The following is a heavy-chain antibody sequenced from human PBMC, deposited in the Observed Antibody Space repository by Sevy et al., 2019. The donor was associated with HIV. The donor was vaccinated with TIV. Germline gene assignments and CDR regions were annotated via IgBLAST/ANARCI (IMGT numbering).Heavy chain of an antibody. CDR2: ISGGGGST. V-gene: IGHV3-23*01. D-gene: IGHD6-13*01. CDR3: AKEGTWYRQDYFDY. CDR1: GFSFSLYA. Sequence: GGSLRLSCVASGFSFSLYAMSWVRQAPGKGLEWVSAISGGGGSTYYADSVKGRFTISRDTSKNTLSLQMTSLRAEDTAVYYCAKEGTWYRQDYFDYWGQGTLVTVSS. J-gene: IGHJ4*02.